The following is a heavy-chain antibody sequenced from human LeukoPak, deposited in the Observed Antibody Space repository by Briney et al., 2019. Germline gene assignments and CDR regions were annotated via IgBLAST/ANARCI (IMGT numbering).Heavy chain of an antibody. CDR2: IIPIFGTA. CDR1: GGTFSSYA. Sequence: GASVKASCKASGGTFSSYAISWVRQAPGQGLEWMGGIIPIFGTANYAQKFQGRVTITADESTSTAYMELSSLRSEDTAVYYCAVAGTGYYYMDVWGKGTTVTISS. J-gene: IGHJ6*03. V-gene: IGHV1-69*13. D-gene: IGHD6-19*01. CDR3: AVAGTGYYYMDV.